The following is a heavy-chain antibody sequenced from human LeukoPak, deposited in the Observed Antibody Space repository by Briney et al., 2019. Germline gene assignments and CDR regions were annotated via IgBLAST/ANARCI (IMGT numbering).Heavy chain of an antibody. J-gene: IGHJ4*02. CDR1: GFTFSSYA. V-gene: IGHV3-30-3*01. D-gene: IGHD2-2*01. CDR2: ISYDGGNK. CDR3: AKDVVVPAAPSYYFDY. Sequence: PGGSLRLSCAASGFTFSSYAMHWVRQAPGKGLEWVAVISYDGGNKYYADSVKGRFTISRDNSKNTLYLQMNSLRAEDTAVYYCAKDVVVPAAPSYYFDYWGQGTLVTVSS.